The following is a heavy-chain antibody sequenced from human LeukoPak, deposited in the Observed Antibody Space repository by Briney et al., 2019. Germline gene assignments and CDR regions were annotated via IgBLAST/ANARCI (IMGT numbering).Heavy chain of an antibody. CDR1: GFTFSSYA. V-gene: IGHV3-23*01. CDR3: AKDYDILTGYYGSWFDP. Sequence: GGSLRLSCADSGFTFSSYAMSWVRQAPGKGLEWVSAISGSGGSTYYADSVKGRFTISRDNSKNTLYLQMNSLRAEDTAVYYCAKDYDILTGYYGSWFDPWGQGTLVTVSS. J-gene: IGHJ5*02. CDR2: ISGSGGST. D-gene: IGHD3-9*01.